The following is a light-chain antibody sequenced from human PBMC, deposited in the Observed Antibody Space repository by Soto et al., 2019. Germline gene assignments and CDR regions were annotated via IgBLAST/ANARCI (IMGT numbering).Light chain of an antibody. Sequence: IVLTQSTVTLSLSPRERVNLYCRASETVSSYLLWYQQKPGQDPRLLIYDASERATGIPDRFSGSGSGTDFTLTISRLEPEDFAVYYCQQYGSSGTFGQGTKVDIK. CDR2: DAS. CDR3: QQYGSSGT. CDR1: ETVSSYL. V-gene: IGKV3-20*01. J-gene: IGKJ1*01.